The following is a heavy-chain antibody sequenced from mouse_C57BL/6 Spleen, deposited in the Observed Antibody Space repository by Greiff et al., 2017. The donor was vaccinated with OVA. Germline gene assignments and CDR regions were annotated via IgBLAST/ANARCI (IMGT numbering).Heavy chain of an antibody. CDR2: INPNNGGT. V-gene: IGHV1-22*01. Sequence: EVKLMESGPELVKPGASVKMSCKASGYTFTDYNMHWVKQSHGKSLEWIGYINPNNGGTSYNQKFKGKATLTVNKSSSTAYMELRSLTSEDSAVYYCARGGTTVPHYFDYWGQGTTLTVSS. CDR1: GYTFTDYN. J-gene: IGHJ2*01. D-gene: IGHD1-1*01. CDR3: ARGGTTVPHYFDY.